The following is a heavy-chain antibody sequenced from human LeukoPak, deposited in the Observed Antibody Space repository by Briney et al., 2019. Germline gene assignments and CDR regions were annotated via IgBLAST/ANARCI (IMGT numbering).Heavy chain of an antibody. CDR3: ARDQFYAFDI. D-gene: IGHD3-3*01. Sequence: GGSLRLSCAASGSTFSVCSMNWVRQAPGKGLEWVSYISSSSSTIYYADSVKGRFTISRDNAKNSLYLQMNSLSDDDTAVFYCARDQFYAFDIWGQGTLVTVPS. CDR1: GSTFSVCS. J-gene: IGHJ3*02. CDR2: ISSSSSTI. V-gene: IGHV3-48*02.